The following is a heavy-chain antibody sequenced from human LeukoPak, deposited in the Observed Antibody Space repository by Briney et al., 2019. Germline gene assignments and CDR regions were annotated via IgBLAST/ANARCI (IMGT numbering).Heavy chain of an antibody. Sequence: SQTLALACAVYGGSFSGYYWSWIRQPPGKGLEWVGEINHSGSTNYNPSLKSRVTISVDTSKNRFSLTLSSVTAADTAVYYCATRDVWGQGTTVTVSS. CDR1: GGSFSGYY. CDR2: INHSGST. CDR3: ATRDV. J-gene: IGHJ6*02. V-gene: IGHV4-34*01.